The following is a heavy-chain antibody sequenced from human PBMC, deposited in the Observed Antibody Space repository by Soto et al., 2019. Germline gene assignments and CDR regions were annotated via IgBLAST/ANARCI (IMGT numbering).Heavy chain of an antibody. V-gene: IGHV4-59*01. Sequence: TSENLSLTCTVSGGSISSYYWSWIRQPPGKGLEWIGYIYYSGSTNYNPSLKSRVTISVDTSKNQFSLKLSSVTAADTAVYYCARDRYKGAFDIWGQGTMVTVSS. J-gene: IGHJ3*02. D-gene: IGHD2-2*02. CDR3: ARDRYKGAFDI. CDR1: GGSISSYY. CDR2: IYYSGST.